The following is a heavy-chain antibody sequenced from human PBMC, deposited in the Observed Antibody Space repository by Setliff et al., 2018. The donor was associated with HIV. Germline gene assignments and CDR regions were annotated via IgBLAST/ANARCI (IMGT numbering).Heavy chain of an antibody. J-gene: IGHJ5*01. Sequence: SETLSLTCAVSGYSIRSGYYWGWIRQPPGKGLEWIGSIYHSGSTYYNPSLKSRVTISMDTSKNQFSLKLTSVTAADTAVYFCARRQWLAANFDSWGQGTLVTVSS. CDR3: ARRQWLAANFDS. V-gene: IGHV4-38-2*01. CDR1: GYSIRSGYY. D-gene: IGHD6-19*01. CDR2: IYHSGST.